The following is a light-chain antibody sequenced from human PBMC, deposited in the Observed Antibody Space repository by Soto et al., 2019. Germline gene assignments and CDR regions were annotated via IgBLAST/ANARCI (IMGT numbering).Light chain of an antibody. Sequence: DMQMTQSPPSLSASIGDRVTITCRASQSISSYLNWYQQKPGKAPTLLISAASTLQSGVPSRFSGSGKGTHFTLSISDLRPEDFATYYCQQTYAAPLTFGGGTKVDI. CDR1: QSISSY. J-gene: IGKJ4*01. CDR2: AAS. CDR3: QQTYAAPLT. V-gene: IGKV1-39*01.